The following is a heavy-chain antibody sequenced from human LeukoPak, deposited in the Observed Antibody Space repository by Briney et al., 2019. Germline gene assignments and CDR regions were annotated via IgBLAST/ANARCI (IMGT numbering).Heavy chain of an antibody. Sequence: TGGSLRLSCGASGFTFSSYSMNWVRQAPGKGLEWISSISSSSYIYYADSVKGRFTISRDNAKNSLYLQMNSLRAEDTAVYYCARDHCSGGSCYNTYWGQGTLVTVSS. CDR1: GFTFSSYS. CDR3: ARDHCSGGSCYNTY. J-gene: IGHJ4*02. CDR2: ISSSSYI. D-gene: IGHD2-15*01. V-gene: IGHV3-21*01.